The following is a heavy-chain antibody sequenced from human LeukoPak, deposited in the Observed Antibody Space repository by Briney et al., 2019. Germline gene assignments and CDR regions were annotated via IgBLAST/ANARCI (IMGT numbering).Heavy chain of an antibody. CDR1: GFTVSRNY. J-gene: IGHJ4*02. V-gene: IGHV3-66*01. CDR2: FHTGGNT. Sequence: GGSLRLSCVASGFTVSRNYMSWVRQAPGKGLEWVSAFHTGGNTFYTDSVRGRFTISRDNSKNTLLLQMDSLRAEDTAVYYCAGKLRGTGYPDFWGQGTLLTVSS. CDR3: AGKLRGTGYPDF. D-gene: IGHD3-9*01.